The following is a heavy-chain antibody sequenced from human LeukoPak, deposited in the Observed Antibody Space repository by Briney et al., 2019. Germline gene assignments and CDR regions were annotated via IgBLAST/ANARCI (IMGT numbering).Heavy chain of an antibody. V-gene: IGHV3-7*01. Sequence: GGSLRLSCGVSGFTFSRYWMSWVRQAPGKGLEWVANIKEDGSEKYYADSVKGRFTISRDNSKNTLYLQMNSLRAEDTAVYYCAKELGIAVAFDYWGQGTLVTVSS. J-gene: IGHJ4*02. D-gene: IGHD6-19*01. CDR3: AKELGIAVAFDY. CDR2: IKEDGSEK. CDR1: GFTFSRYW.